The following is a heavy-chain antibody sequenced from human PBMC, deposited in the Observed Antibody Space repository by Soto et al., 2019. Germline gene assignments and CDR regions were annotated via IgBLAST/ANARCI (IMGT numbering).Heavy chain of an antibody. J-gene: IGHJ4*02. D-gene: IGHD5-18*01. CDR2: MNPNSGNT. V-gene: IGHV1-8*01. Sequence: QVQLVQSGAEVKKPGASVKVSCKASGYTFTSYDINWVRQATGQGLEWMGWMNPNSGNTVYAQKFQGRVTMTRNTSISTAYMELSSLISEYTSVYYFARERSYGLDYWGQGTLVTVSS. CDR3: ARERSYGLDY. CDR1: GYTFTSYD.